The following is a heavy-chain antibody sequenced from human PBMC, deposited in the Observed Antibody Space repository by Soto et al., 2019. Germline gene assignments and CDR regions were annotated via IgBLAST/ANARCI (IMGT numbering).Heavy chain of an antibody. CDR1: GFTFNNYA. J-gene: IGHJ4*02. CDR3: AKVRGGSGSLTPRVDF. V-gene: IGHV3-23*01. D-gene: IGHD3-10*01. CDR2: ISGGGDTT. Sequence: EVKLLESGGGLVQPGGSLRLSCAASGFTFNNYAMSWVRQAPGKGLEWVSAISGGGDTTSYADSVKGRFTVSRDGSKNTLCLQMNSLRAEDTAVYYCAKVRGGSGSLTPRVDFWGQGTLVTVSS.